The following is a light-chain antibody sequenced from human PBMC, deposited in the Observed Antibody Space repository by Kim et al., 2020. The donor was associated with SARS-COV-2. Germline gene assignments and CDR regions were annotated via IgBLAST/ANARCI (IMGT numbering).Light chain of an antibody. J-gene: IGLJ3*02. V-gene: IGLV3-21*04. CDR3: QVWDSSSDHLV. CDR1: NIGSKS. Sequence: ELTQPPSVSVAPGKTARITCGGNNIGSKSVHWYQQKPGQAPVLVIYYDSDRPSGIPERFSGSNSGNTATLTISRVEAGDEADYYCQVWDSSSDHLVFGGGTQLTVL. CDR2: YDS.